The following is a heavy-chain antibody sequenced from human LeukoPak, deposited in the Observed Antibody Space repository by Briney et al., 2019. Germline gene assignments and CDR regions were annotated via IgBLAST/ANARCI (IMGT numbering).Heavy chain of an antibody. CDR1: GYTFTGYY. J-gene: IGHJ5*02. Sequence: ASVKVSCKASGYTFTGYYMHWVRQAPGQGLEWMGWINPNGGDTNYAQKFRGRVTMTRDTSISTAYMELSRLISDDTAVYYCARSGSYWRGRMNWFDPWGQGTLVTVSS. CDR2: INPNGGDT. D-gene: IGHD1-26*01. CDR3: ARSGSYWRGRMNWFDP. V-gene: IGHV1-2*02.